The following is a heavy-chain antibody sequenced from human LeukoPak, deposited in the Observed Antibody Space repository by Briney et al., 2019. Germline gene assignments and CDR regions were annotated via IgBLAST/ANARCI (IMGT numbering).Heavy chain of an antibody. V-gene: IGHV4-39*07. CDR3: ARVGPITTQNYYYYYYMDV. CDR1: GGSISSSSYY. D-gene: IGHD4-11*01. Sequence: SETLSLTCTVSGGSISSSSYYWGWIRQPPGKGLEWIGSIYYSGSTYYNPSLKSRVTISVDTSKNQFSLKLSSVTAADAAVYYCARVGPITTQNYYYYYYMDVWGKGTTVTVSS. J-gene: IGHJ6*03. CDR2: IYYSGST.